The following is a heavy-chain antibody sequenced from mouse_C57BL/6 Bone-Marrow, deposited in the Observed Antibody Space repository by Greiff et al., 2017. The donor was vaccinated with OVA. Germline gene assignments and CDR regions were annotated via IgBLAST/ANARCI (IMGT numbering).Heavy chain of an antibody. CDR2: ITHSWEP. Sequence: VKLVESGPGLVKPSQSLFLTCSIPGFPITSGYYWIWIRQSPGKPLEWMGYITHSWEPFSNPSLQSPISITRETSKNQFFLQLNSVTTEDTTMYYCAGELAWFAYWGQGTLVTVSA. J-gene: IGHJ3*01. D-gene: IGHD4-1*01. CDR3: AGELAWFAY. V-gene: IGHV12-3*01. CDR1: GFPITSGYY.